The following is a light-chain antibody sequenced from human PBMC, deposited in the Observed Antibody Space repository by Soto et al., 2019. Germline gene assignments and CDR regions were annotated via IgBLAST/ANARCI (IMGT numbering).Light chain of an antibody. V-gene: IGLV1-51*02. CDR3: GTWDSSLSAYV. J-gene: IGLJ1*01. Sequence: QSVLTQSPSVSASPGEKVSISCSGSSSNIGNNYVSWYQQLPGTAPKLLIYENNKRPSGIPDRFSGSKSGTSATLGITGLQTGDEADYYCGTWDSSLSAYVFGTGTRSPS. CDR1: SSNIGNNY. CDR2: ENN.